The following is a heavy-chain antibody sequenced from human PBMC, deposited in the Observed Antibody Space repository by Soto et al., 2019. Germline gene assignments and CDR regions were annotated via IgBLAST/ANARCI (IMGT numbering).Heavy chain of an antibody. CDR2: IYDSGTT. J-gene: IGHJ4*02. Sequence: SETLSLTCTVSGGSISSYYWSGIRQRPGKELEVMGYIYDSGTTSYNPCLKSRVSISIDTAKNQLSLNLTSVTAAATAVYYCARANLRCFGRWGQGSMV. D-gene: IGHD3-10*01. CDR1: GGSISSYY. V-gene: IGHV4-59*01. CDR3: ARANLRCFGR.